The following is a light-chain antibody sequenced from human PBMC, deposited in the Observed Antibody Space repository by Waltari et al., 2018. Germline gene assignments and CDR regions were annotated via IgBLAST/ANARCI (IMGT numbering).Light chain of an antibody. J-gene: IGLJ3*02. Sequence: QSVLTQPPSVSGAPGQRVTISCTWGSSNLWAGSDVHWYQQFPGAAPRLLTNANTNRPSGVPDRFSGSKSGASASLAITGLQAEDEADYYCQSYDSRLGWVFGGGTKLTVL. CDR2: ANT. V-gene: IGLV1-40*01. CDR1: SSNLWAGSD. CDR3: QSYDSRLGWV.